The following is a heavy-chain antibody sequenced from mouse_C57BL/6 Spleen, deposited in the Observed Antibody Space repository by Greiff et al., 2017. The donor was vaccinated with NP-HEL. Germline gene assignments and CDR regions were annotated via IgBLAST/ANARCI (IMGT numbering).Heavy chain of an antibody. D-gene: IGHD1-1*01. CDR2: IDPSDSYT. V-gene: IGHV1-50*01. J-gene: IGHJ2*01. CDR1: GYTFTSYW. CDR3: ARGTTVSSWGYFDY. Sequence: QVQLQQPGAELVKPGASVKLSCKASGYTFTSYWMQWVKQRPGQGLEWIGEIDPSDSYTNYNQKFKGKATLTVDTSSSTAYMQLSSLTSEDSAVYYCARGTTVSSWGYFDYWGQGTTLTVSS.